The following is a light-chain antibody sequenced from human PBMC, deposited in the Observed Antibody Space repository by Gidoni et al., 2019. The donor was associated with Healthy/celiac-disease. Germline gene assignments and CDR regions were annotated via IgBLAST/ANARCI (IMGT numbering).Light chain of an antibody. CDR3: QQYDNLLWT. Sequence: DIQMTQSPSSRSASVGDRVTITGQASQDISNSLNWYQQKPGKAPKLLIYDASNLETRVPSRFSGSGSGTDFTFTISSLQPEDIATYYCQQYDNLLWTFGQGTKVEIK. CDR2: DAS. V-gene: IGKV1-33*01. CDR1: QDISNS. J-gene: IGKJ1*01.